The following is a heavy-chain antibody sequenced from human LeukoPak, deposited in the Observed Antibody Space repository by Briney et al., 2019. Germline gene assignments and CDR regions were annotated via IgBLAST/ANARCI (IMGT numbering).Heavy chain of an antibody. V-gene: IGHV3-21*01. CDR3: ARKYDFWSAYSDY. D-gene: IGHD3-3*01. J-gene: IGHJ4*02. CDR1: GFTVSSNY. CDR2: ISSGNTYI. Sequence: GGSLRLSCAASGFTVSSNYMSWVRQAPGKGLEWVSSISSGNTYIYYADSVKGRFTISRDNTKNSLYLQMNSLRAEDTAVYYCARKYDFWSAYSDYWGQGTLVTVSS.